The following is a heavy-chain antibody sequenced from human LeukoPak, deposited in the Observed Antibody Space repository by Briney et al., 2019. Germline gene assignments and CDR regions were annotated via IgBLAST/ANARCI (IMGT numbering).Heavy chain of an antibody. CDR2: IYPGDSDT. Sequence: RGESLKISCKGSGYSFTNYWIAWVRQMPGKGLEWMGIIYPGDSDTRYSPSFQGQVTISADKSISTAYLQWSSLKASDTAMYYCASYYDSSGYFDYWGQGTLVTVSS. CDR1: GYSFTNYW. J-gene: IGHJ4*02. CDR3: ASYYDSSGYFDY. D-gene: IGHD3-22*01. V-gene: IGHV5-51*01.